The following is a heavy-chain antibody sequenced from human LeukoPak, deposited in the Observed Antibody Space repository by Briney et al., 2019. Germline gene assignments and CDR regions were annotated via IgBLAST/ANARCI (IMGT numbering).Heavy chain of an antibody. CDR3: VRGAGPGTPFD. D-gene: IGHD1-1*01. V-gene: IGHV3-74*01. CDR2: INYDARSR. Sequence: GGSLRLSCAASRFTFSLSWMHWVRQAPGKGLEWVSSINYDARSRTYADSVKGRLTISRDNAENTLFPQMNSLRVEDSAIYSCVRGAGPGTPFDWGQGILVTVSS. CDR1: RFTFSLSW. J-gene: IGHJ1*01.